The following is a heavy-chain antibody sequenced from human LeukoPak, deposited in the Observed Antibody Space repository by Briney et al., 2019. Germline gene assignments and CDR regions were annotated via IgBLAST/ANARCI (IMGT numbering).Heavy chain of an antibody. CDR1: GGTFSSYA. CDR3: ARDQKELAVAGVFDY. Sequence: VSSVKVSCKASGGTFSSYAISWVRQAPGQGLEWMGRIIPIFVTANYAQKFQGRVTITTDESTSTAYMELSSLRSEDTAVYYCARDQKELAVAGVFDYWGQGTLVTVSS. V-gene: IGHV1-69*05. CDR2: IIPIFVTA. J-gene: IGHJ4*02. D-gene: IGHD6-19*01.